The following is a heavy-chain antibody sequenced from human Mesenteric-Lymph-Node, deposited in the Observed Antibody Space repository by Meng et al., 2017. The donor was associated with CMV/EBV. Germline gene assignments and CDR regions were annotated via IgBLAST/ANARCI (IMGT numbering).Heavy chain of an antibody. J-gene: IGHJ4*02. D-gene: IGHD1-26*01. Sequence: SCAISGDSVSSNSAAWNWIRQSPSRGLEWLGRTYYRSKWCNDYAVSVKSRITINPDTSKNQFSLQLNSVTPEDTAVYYCARDRGGSYPLPFDYWGQGTLVTVSS. CDR3: ARDRGGSYPLPFDY. CDR2: TYYRSKWCN. CDR1: GDSVSSNSAA. V-gene: IGHV6-1*01.